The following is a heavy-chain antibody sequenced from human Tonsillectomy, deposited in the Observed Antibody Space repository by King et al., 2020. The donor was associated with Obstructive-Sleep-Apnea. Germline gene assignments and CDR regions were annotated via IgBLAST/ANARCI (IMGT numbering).Heavy chain of an antibody. CDR1: GGSISSYY. Sequence: QLQESGPGLVKPSETLSLTCTVSGGSISSYYWSWIRQPPGKGLEWIGYIYYSGSTNYNPSLKSRVTISVDTSKNQFSLKLSSVTAADTAVYYCARTDQDQLVRGYYYYGMDVWGQGTTVTVSS. V-gene: IGHV4-59*08. CDR3: ARTDQDQLVRGYYYYGMDV. J-gene: IGHJ6*02. CDR2: IYYSGST. D-gene: IGHD6-13*01.